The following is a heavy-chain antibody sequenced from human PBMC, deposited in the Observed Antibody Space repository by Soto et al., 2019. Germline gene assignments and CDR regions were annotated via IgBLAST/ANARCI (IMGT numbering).Heavy chain of an antibody. Sequence: LSLTCTVSGGSISSGDYYWSWIRQPPGKGLEWIGYIYYSGSTYYNPSLKSRVTISVDTSKNQFSLKLSSVTAADTAVYYCARCITMVRGVITYYFDYWGQGTLVTVSS. CDR3: ARCITMVRGVITYYFDY. CDR1: GGSISSGDYY. J-gene: IGHJ4*02. CDR2: IYYSGST. D-gene: IGHD3-10*01. V-gene: IGHV4-30-4*01.